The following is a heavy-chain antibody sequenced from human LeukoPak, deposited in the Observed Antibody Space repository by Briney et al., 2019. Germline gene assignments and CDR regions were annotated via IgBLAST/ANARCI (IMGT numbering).Heavy chain of an antibody. Sequence: GGSLRLSCAASGFTFSSHWMSWVRQAPGKGLEWVSAISGSGGSSFYADSVKGRFTTSRDNSKNTLYLQMNSLRAEDTAVYYCAKCILTGYYKGYMDVWGKGTTVTISS. CDR2: ISGSGGSS. CDR3: AKCILTGYYKGYMDV. CDR1: GFTFSSHW. D-gene: IGHD3-9*01. V-gene: IGHV3-23*01. J-gene: IGHJ6*03.